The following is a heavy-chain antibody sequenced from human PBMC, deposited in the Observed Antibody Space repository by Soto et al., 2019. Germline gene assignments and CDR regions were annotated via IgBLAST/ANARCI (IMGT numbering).Heavy chain of an antibody. V-gene: IGHV3-23*01. Sequence: GGSLRLSCAASGFTFSSYAMSWVRQAPGKGLEWVSAISGSGGSTYYADSVKGRFTISRDNSKNTLYLQMNSLRAEDTAVYYCATKATVTTDRYYYYGMDVWGQGTTVTVSS. CDR2: ISGSGGST. D-gene: IGHD4-4*01. J-gene: IGHJ6*02. CDR3: ATKATVTTDRYYYYGMDV. CDR1: GFTFSSYA.